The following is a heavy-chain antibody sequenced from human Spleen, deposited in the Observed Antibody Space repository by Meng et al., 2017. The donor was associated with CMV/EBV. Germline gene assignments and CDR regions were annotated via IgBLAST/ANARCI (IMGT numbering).Heavy chain of an antibody. J-gene: IGHJ6*02. CDR3: ARDQGVVRYMDV. Sequence: GESLKISCAASGFTFTSYAMRWVRQAPGKGLEWVSYISSSGSTIYYADSVKGRFTISRDNAKNSLYLQMNSLRAEDTAVYYCARDQGVVRYMDVWGQGTTVTVSS. D-gene: IGHD6-6*01. V-gene: IGHV3-48*03. CDR2: ISSSGSTI. CDR1: GFTFTSYA.